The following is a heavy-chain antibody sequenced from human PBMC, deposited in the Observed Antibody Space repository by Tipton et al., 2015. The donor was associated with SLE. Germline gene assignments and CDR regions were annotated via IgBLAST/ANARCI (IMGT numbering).Heavy chain of an antibody. V-gene: IGHV4-34*01. Sequence: TLSLTCAVYGGSFSGYYWSWIRQPPGKGLEWIGEINHSGSTKYSPSLKTRVTISLDTSKNQFSLNLSSVTAADTAVYYCARLLTAAGTWWFDPWGQGMLVTVSS. CDR2: INHSGST. D-gene: IGHD6-13*01. CDR1: GGSFSGYY. J-gene: IGHJ5*02. CDR3: ARLLTAAGTWWFDP.